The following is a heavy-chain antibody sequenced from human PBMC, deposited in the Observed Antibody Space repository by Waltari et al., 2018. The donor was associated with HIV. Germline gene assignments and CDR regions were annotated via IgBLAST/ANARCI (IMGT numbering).Heavy chain of an antibody. J-gene: IGHJ4*02. CDR1: GYTFTNYG. Sequence: QVHLVQSGAELRKPGASVTVSCKASGYTFTNYGITWVRQAPGQGLEWMGWIRRYNGDTKYAQKVRGRVTMTTDTSTSTAYLEMGSLRFDDTAVYYCARDHYYGSSGYYSDYWGQGTLVTVSS. CDR2: IRRYNGDT. D-gene: IGHD3-22*01. V-gene: IGHV1-18*01. CDR3: ARDHYYGSSGYYSDY.